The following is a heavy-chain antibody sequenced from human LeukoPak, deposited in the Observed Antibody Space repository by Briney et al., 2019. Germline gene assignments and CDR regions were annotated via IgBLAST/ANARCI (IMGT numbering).Heavy chain of an antibody. CDR1: GGSISSSSYY. CDR3: ALRLAPCGSGSYYLPFDY. Sequence: SETLSLTCTVSGGSISSSSYYWGWIRQPPGKGLEWIGSIYYSGSTYYNPSLKSRVTISVDTSKNQFSLKLSSVTAADTAVYYCALRLAPCGSGSYYLPFDYWGQGTLVTVSS. D-gene: IGHD3-10*01. CDR2: IYYSGST. J-gene: IGHJ4*02. V-gene: IGHV4-39*07.